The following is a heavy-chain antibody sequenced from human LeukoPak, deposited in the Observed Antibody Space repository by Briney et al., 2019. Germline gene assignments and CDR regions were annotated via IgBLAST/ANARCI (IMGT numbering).Heavy chain of an antibody. J-gene: IGHJ3*02. Sequence: GGSLRLSCAAFGFTFSIHAMHWVRQAPGKGLEWVAVISYDGSNKYYADSVKGRFTISRDNSKNTLYLQMNSLRAEDTALYNCAREVDGLDIWGQGTMVTVSS. D-gene: IGHD2-15*01. CDR3: AREVDGLDI. V-gene: IGHV3-30-3*01. CDR2: ISYDGSNK. CDR1: GFTFSIHA.